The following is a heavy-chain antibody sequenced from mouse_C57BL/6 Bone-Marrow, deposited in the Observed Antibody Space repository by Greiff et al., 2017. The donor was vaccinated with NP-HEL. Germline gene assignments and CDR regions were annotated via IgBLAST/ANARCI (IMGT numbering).Heavy chain of an antibody. D-gene: IGHD2-4*01. J-gene: IGHJ4*01. CDR1: GYTFTDYY. Sequence: EVQLQQSGPELVKPGASVKISCKASGYTFTDYYMNWVKLSNGKSLAWIGDIIPNNGGTSYHQKFTGKATLTVDKSSGTAYMELRSLTSEDSAVYYCARAPYYDYDGAMDYWGQETSVTDSS. CDR3: ARAPYYDYDGAMDY. CDR2: IIPNNGGT. V-gene: IGHV1-26*01.